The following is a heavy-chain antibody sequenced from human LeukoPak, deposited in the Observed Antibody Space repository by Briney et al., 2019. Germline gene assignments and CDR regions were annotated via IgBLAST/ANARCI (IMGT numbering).Heavy chain of an antibody. CDR2: ISAYNGNT. Sequence: ASVKVSCKASGYTFTSYGISWVRQAPGQGLEWMGWISAYNGNTNYAQKLQGRVTMTTDTSTNTAYMELRSLRSDDTAVYYCARTYSSSSIGYYYYMDVWGKGTTVTVSS. CDR3: ARTYSSSSIGYYYYMDV. CDR1: GYTFTSYG. J-gene: IGHJ6*03. V-gene: IGHV1-18*01. D-gene: IGHD6-13*01.